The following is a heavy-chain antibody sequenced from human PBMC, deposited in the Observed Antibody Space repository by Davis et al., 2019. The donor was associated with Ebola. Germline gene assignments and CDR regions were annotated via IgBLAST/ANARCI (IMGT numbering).Heavy chain of an antibody. CDR3: AQRYSSSIVGYYFDY. CDR2: IYWDDDK. J-gene: IGHJ4*02. Sequence: SGPTLVKPTQTLTLTCTFSGFSLSTSGVGVGWIRQPPGKALEWLALIYWDDDKRYSPSLKSRLTITKDTSKNQVVLTMTNMDPVDTATYYCAQRYSSSIVGYYFDYWGQGTLVTVSS. CDR1: GFSLSTSGVG. V-gene: IGHV2-5*02. D-gene: IGHD6-6*01.